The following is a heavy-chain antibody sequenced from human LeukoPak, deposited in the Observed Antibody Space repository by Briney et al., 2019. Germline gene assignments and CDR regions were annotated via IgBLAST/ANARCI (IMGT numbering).Heavy chain of an antibody. CDR3: AHGRWQRVYGWFDP. J-gene: IGHJ5*02. CDR2: IDWNDDK. V-gene: IGHV2-5*01. CDR1: GFSLSTSGVG. D-gene: IGHD2-8*01. Sequence: SGPTLVKPTQTLTLTCTFSGFSLSTSGVGVGWIRQPPGKALEWLALIDWNDDKRYSPSLKSRLTITKDTTKNQVVLTMTNMDPVDTATYYCAHGRWQRVYGWFDPWGQGTLVTVSS.